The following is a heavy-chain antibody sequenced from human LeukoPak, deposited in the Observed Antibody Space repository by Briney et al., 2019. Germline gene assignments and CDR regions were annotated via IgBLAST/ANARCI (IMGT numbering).Heavy chain of an antibody. CDR2: ISSNGGST. CDR3: ARDYGEYYFDY. Sequence: GGSLRLSCAASGFTFSSYAMHWVRQAPGKGLEYVSAISSNGGSTYYANSVKGRFTISRDNSKNTLYLQMGSLRAEDMAVYYCARDYGEYYFDYWGQGTLVTVSS. CDR1: GFTFSSYA. D-gene: IGHD3-10*01. V-gene: IGHV3-64*01. J-gene: IGHJ4*02.